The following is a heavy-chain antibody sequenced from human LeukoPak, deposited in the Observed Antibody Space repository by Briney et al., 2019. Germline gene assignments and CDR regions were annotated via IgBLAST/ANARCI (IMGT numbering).Heavy chain of an antibody. CDR1: GFTFSSYA. J-gene: IGHJ4*02. Sequence: GGSLRLSCAASGFTFSSYAMSWVRQAPGKGLEWVSDINGSGGSTYYADSVKGRVTISRDNSKNTLYLQMNSLRAEDTAVYYCAKDSRRGYSYGPAAYWGQGTLVTVAS. D-gene: IGHD5-18*01. CDR2: INGSGGST. V-gene: IGHV3-23*01. CDR3: AKDSRRGYSYGPAAY.